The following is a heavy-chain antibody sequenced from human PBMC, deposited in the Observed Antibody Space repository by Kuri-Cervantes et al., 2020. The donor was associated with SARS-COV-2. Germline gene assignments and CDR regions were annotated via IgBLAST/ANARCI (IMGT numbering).Heavy chain of an antibody. V-gene: IGHV1-2*06. CDR2: IHPNDGAT. CDR3: ARSYFYDSSGYVMDY. J-gene: IGHJ4*02. Sequence: ASVKVSCKTSGYTFTAYYVHWVRQDPGQGLEWMGRIHPNDGATNSAQKFQGRVTMTRDTSISTAYMELSRLRSDDTAVYYCARSYFYDSSGYVMDYWGQGTLVTVSS. CDR1: GYTFTAYY. D-gene: IGHD3-22*01.